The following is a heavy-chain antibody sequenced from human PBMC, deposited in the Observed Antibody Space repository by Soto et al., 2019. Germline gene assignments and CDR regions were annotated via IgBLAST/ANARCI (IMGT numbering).Heavy chain of an antibody. D-gene: IGHD6-19*01. J-gene: IGHJ4*02. Sequence: QVQLQESGPGLVEPSQTLSLTCTVSGGSISSGDYFWTWIRQHPGKGLEWIGYIYYTGSTDYNPSLKSRVTISKDTSENQFSLNLSSVTAADTAVYYCARMVRNGWYSLDYWGQGTLVTVSS. CDR1: GGSISSGDYF. CDR2: IYYTGST. CDR3: ARMVRNGWYSLDY. V-gene: IGHV4-31*03.